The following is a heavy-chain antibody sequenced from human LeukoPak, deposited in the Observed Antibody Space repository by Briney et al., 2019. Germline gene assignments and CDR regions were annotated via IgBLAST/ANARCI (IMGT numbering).Heavy chain of an antibody. CDR2: IYYSGST. CDR1: GGSISSSNY. Sequence: PSETLSLTCAVSGGSISSSNYWSWIRQPPGKGLKWIGYIYYSGSTNYNPSLKSRVTISVDTSKNKFSLKLSSVTAADTAVYYCARVYYSSSYDYWYFDLWGRGTLVTVSS. CDR3: ARVYYSSSYDYWYFDL. V-gene: IGHV4-61*01. J-gene: IGHJ2*01. D-gene: IGHD6-13*01.